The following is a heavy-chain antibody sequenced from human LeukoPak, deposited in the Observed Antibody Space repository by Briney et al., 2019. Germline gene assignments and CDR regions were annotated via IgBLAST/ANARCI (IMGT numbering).Heavy chain of an antibody. CDR2: INHSGGT. CDR1: GGSFSGYY. V-gene: IGHV4-34*01. D-gene: IGHD6-13*01. J-gene: IGHJ4*02. Sequence: SETLSLICAVYGGSFSGYYWTWIRQPPGKGLEWIGEINHSGGTNYNPSLKSRVTISVDTSKNQFSLKLSSVTAADTAVYYCAREAGYSSSWAIDYWGQGTLVTVSS. CDR3: AREAGYSSSWAIDY.